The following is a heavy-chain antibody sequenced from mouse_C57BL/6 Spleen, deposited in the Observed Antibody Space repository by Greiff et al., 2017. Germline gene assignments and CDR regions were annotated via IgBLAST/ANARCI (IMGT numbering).Heavy chain of an antibody. CDR2: IHPHSGST. J-gene: IGHJ2*01. CDR1: GYTFTSYW. V-gene: IGHV1-64*01. D-gene: IGHD1-1*02. CDR3: ALWRGYFDY. Sequence: QVQLQQPGAELVKPGASVKLSCKASGYTFTSYWMHWVKQRPGPGLEWIGMIHPHSGSTNYNEKFKSKATLTVDKSSSTSYMQLSSLTSEDSAVYYCALWRGYFDYWGQGTTLTVSS.